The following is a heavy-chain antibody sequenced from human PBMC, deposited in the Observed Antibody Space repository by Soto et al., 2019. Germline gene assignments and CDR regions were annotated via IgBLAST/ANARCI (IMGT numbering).Heavy chain of an antibody. Sequence: PGESLKISCKGSGYGFTSYWIGWVRQMPGKGLEWMGIIYPGDSDTRYSPSFQGQVTISADKSISTAYLQWSSLKASDTAMYYCANAFRPRPPTSVSGGYVLPGVGNWGQGTLVTVSS. CDR3: ANAFRPRPPTSVSGGYVLPGVGN. J-gene: IGHJ4*02. D-gene: IGHD5-12*01. V-gene: IGHV5-51*01. CDR2: IYPGDSDT. CDR1: GYGFTSYW.